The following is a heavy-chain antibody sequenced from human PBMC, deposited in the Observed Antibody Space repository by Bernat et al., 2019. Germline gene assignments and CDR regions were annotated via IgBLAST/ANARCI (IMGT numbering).Heavy chain of an antibody. CDR2: ISSSGSTI. CDR1: GFTFSSYE. Sequence: EVQLVESGGGLVQPGGSLRLSCAASGFTFSSYEMNWVRQAPGKGLEWVSYISSSGSTIYYADSVKGRFTISRDNAKNSLYLQMNSLRAEDTAVYYWARDCLNDYNWESCRYPAYFDYWGQGTLVTISS. J-gene: IGHJ4*02. D-gene: IGHD3-16*02. V-gene: IGHV3-48*03. CDR3: ARDCLNDYNWESCRYPAYFDY.